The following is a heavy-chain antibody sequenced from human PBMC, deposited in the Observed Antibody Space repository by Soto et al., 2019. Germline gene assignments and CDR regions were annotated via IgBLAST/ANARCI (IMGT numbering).Heavy chain of an antibody. CDR1: GFTFSSHA. V-gene: IGHV3-23*01. CDR2: ISGSGGST. J-gene: IGHJ5*02. CDR3: AKDLGGISYDFWSGYYPGP. Sequence: PGGSLRLSCAASGFTFSSHAMSWVRQAPGKGLEWVSAISGSGGSTYYADSVKGRFTISRDNSKNTLYLQMNSLRAEDTAVYYCAKDLGGISYDFWSGYYPGPWAQGTLVTVSS. D-gene: IGHD3-3*01.